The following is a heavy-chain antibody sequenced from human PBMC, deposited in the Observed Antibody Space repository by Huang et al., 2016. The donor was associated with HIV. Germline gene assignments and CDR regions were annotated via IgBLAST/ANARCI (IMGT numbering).Heavy chain of an antibody. Sequence: EVQLVESGGALVQPGGSLKLSCVVSGFDFSKYSMNWVRQAPGKGLEWFAYMSGTSSNIYYADSVKGRVTISRDNAKKSVFLQMRSLRAEDTALYYCARTEMEYYYGSSGYYPDYWGQGTQVTVSS. J-gene: IGHJ4*02. D-gene: IGHD3-22*01. CDR3: ARTEMEYYYGSSGYYPDY. CDR2: MSGTSSNI. V-gene: IGHV3-48*01. CDR1: GFDFSKYS.